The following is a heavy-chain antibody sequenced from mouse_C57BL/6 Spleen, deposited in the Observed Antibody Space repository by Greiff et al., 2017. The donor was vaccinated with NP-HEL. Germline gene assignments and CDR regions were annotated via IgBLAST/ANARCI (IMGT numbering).Heavy chain of an antibody. J-gene: IGHJ3*01. CDR3: ARGRYDYDEFAY. CDR2: ISSGSSTI. CDR1: GFTFSDYG. Sequence: EVKVVESGGGLVKPGGSLKLSCAASGFTFSDYGMHWVRQAPEKGLEWVAYISSGSSTIYYADTVKGRFTISRDNAKNTLFLQMTSLRSEDTAMYYCARGRYDYDEFAYWGQGTLVTVSA. D-gene: IGHD2-4*01. V-gene: IGHV5-17*01.